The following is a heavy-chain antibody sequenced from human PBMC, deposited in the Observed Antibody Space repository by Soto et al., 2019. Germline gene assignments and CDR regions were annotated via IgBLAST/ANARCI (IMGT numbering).Heavy chain of an antibody. CDR1: GYSFTSYW. CDR2: IYPGDSDT. D-gene: IGHD4-17*01. Sequence: PGESLKISCKGSGYSFTSYWIGWVRQMPGKGLECMGIIYPGDSDTRYSPSFQGQVTISADKSISTAYLQWSSLKASDTAMYYCARHILDDYGGNYGMDVWGQGTTVTVSS. J-gene: IGHJ6*02. CDR3: ARHILDDYGGNYGMDV. V-gene: IGHV5-51*01.